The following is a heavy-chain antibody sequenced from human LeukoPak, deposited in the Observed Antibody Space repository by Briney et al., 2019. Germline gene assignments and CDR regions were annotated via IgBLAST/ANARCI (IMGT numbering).Heavy chain of an antibody. J-gene: IGHJ3*02. CDR2: INSDGSST. D-gene: IGHD1-26*01. CDR1: GFTFSSYW. CDR3: ARGGSYLSAFDI. V-gene: IGHV3-74*01. Sequence: PGRSLRLSCAASGFTFSSYWMHWVRQAPGKGLVWVSRINSDGSSTSYADSVKGRFTISRDNAKNTLYLQMNSLRAEDTAVYYCARGGSYLSAFDIWGQGTMVTVSS.